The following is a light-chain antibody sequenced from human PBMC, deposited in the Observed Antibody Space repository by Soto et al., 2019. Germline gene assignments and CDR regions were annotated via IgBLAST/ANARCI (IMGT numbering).Light chain of an antibody. CDR2: DDG. Sequence: SYELTQPPSESVAPGQTARITCGGNNIGSRSVHWYQQKPGQAPVLVVHDDGDRPSGIPERFSGANSGNTATLTISRVEAGDEADYYCQVSDSISDHLWVFGGGTKVTVL. V-gene: IGLV3-21*02. CDR1: NIGSRS. J-gene: IGLJ3*02. CDR3: QVSDSISDHLWV.